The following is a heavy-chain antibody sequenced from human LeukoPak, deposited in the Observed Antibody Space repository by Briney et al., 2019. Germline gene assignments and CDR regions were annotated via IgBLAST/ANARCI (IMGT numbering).Heavy chain of an antibody. D-gene: IGHD1-26*01. CDR1: GFTVRSYY. CDR2: ISYDGDT. V-gene: IGHV3-66*01. CDR3: AREYLGVGTIDY. Sequence: GGSLRLSCAASGFTVRSYYMIWVRQAPGKGLEWVSVISYDGDTYYADSVKGRITISRDISKNTVYPQMNSLRAEDTAAYYCAREYLGVGTIDYWGQGTLVTVSS. J-gene: IGHJ4*02.